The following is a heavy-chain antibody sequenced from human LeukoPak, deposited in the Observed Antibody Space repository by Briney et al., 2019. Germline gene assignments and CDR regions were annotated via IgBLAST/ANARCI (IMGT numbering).Heavy chain of an antibody. CDR1: VLTPRNYR. Sequence: RRSLRLSAVASVLTPRNYRMGMVGQAPGKGLEWVSNINHDGGDKNYVDSVKGRFTISRDNAKSSLYLQNNSLRVEDTAVYYCAITGGPTVTAFDLWGQGILVTVSS. V-gene: IGHV3-7*02. D-gene: IGHD4-17*01. J-gene: IGHJ4*02. CDR3: AITGGPTVTAFDL. CDR2: INHDGGDK.